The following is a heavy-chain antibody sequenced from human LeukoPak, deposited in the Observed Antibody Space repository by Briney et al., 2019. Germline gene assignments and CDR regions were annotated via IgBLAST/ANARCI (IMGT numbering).Heavy chain of an antibody. D-gene: IGHD2-15*01. CDR3: ARKGGLFDY. CDR1: GGSISSGSYY. CDR2: IYTSGST. V-gene: IGHV4-61*02. J-gene: IGHJ4*02. Sequence: PSQTLSLTCTVSGGSISSGSYYWSWIRQPAGKGLEWIGRIYTSGSTNYNPSLKSRVTISVDMSKNQFSLKMSSVTAADTAVYYCARKGGLFDYWGQGRLVTVSS.